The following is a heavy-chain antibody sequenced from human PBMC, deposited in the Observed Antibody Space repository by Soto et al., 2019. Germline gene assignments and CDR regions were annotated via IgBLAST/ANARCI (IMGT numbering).Heavy chain of an antibody. CDR2: INSDGSST. Sequence: PVGSLRLSCAASGFTFSSYWMHWVRQAPGMGLVWVSRINSDGSSTSYADSVKGRFTISRDNAKNTLYLQMNSLRAEDTAVYYCASSLLTPFDYWGQGTLVTVSS. CDR1: GFTFSSYW. J-gene: IGHJ4*02. CDR3: ASSLLTPFDY. V-gene: IGHV3-74*01. D-gene: IGHD7-27*01.